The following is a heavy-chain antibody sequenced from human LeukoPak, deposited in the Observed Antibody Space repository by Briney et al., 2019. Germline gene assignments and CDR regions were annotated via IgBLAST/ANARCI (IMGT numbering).Heavy chain of an antibody. V-gene: IGHV4-59*01. D-gene: IGHD3-22*01. CDR1: GGSISSYY. CDR3: ARSGSYDSSGYYGYYYYMDV. CDR2: IYYSGST. J-gene: IGHJ6*03. Sequence: SETLSLTCTVSGGSISSYYWSWIRQPPGKGLEWIGYIYYSGSTNYNPSPKSRVTISVDTSKNQFSLKLSSVTAADTAVYYCARSGSYDSSGYYGYYYYMDVWGKGTTVTISS.